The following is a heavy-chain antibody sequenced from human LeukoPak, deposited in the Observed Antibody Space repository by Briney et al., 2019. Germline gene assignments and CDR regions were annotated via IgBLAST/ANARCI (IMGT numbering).Heavy chain of an antibody. J-gene: IGHJ5*02. V-gene: IGHV1-3*01. CDR1: GYTFTSYA. CDR2: INAGNGNT. D-gene: IGHD3-10*01. CDR3: ARDRYYYGSGNWFDP. Sequence: GASVKVSCKASGYTFTSYAMHWVRQAPGQRLEWMGWINAGNGNTKYSQKFQGRVTITRDTSASTAYMELSSLGSEDTAVYYCARDRYYYGSGNWFDPWGQGTLVTVSS.